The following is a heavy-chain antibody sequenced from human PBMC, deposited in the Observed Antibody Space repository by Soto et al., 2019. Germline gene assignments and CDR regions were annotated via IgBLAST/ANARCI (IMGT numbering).Heavy chain of an antibody. D-gene: IGHD6-6*01. CDR3: ARVPQLPNYYYYYYMDV. CDR1: GGAFSGYY. Sequence: QVQLQQWGAGLLKPSETLSLTCAVYGGAFSGYYWSWIRQPPGKGLEWSGEINHSGSTNYNPSLKSRVTIPLDTSTTQFSQQLSSVTAADTAVYYCARVPQLPNYYYYYYMDVWGKGTTVTVSS. J-gene: IGHJ6*03. CDR2: INHSGST. V-gene: IGHV4-34*01.